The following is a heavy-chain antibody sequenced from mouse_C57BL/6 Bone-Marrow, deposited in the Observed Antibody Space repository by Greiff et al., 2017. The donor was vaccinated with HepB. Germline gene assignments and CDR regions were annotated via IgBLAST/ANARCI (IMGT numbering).Heavy chain of an antibody. CDR1: GFTFSDYG. Sequence: EVKVVESGGGLVKPGGSLKLSCAASGFTFSDYGMHWVRQAPEKGLEWVAYISSGSSTIYYADTVKGRFTSSRDNAKNTLFLQMTSLRSEDTAMYYCAPYYYGSSSAWFAYWGQGTLVTVSA. V-gene: IGHV5-17*01. CDR3: APYYYGSSSAWFAY. D-gene: IGHD1-1*01. J-gene: IGHJ3*01. CDR2: ISSGSSTI.